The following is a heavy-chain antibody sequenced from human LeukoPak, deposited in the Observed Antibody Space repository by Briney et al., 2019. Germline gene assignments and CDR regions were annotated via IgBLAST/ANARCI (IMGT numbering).Heavy chain of an antibody. CDR3: ARAPNLYCSSTSCYFYYFDY. J-gene: IGHJ4*02. Sequence: SETLSLTCAVSGYSISSGYYWGWIRPPPGKGLGWIGSIYHSGSTYYNPSLKSRVTISVDKSKNQFSLKLSSVTAADTAVYYCARAPNLYCSSTSCYFYYFDYWGQGTLVTVSS. CDR1: GYSISSGYY. D-gene: IGHD2-2*01. V-gene: IGHV4-38-2*01. CDR2: IYHSGST.